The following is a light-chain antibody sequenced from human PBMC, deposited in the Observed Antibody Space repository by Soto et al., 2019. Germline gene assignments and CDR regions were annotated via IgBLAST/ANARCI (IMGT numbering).Light chain of an antibody. V-gene: IGKV3-20*01. Sequence: EIVLTQSPGTLSLSPGERATLSCRASQSVSSSYLAWYQQKPGQAPRLLIYGASSRATGIPDRFSGSGSGTDFTLTISRLETEDFAVYYCQQYGSSPWTFGQGTQVAIK. CDR2: GAS. CDR3: QQYGSSPWT. J-gene: IGKJ1*01. CDR1: QSVSSSY.